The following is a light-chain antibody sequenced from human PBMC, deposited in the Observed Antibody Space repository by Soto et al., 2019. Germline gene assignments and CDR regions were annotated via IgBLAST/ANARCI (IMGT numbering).Light chain of an antibody. J-gene: IGLJ1*01. CDR3: GSYRSTSTLGV. V-gene: IGLV2-14*03. CDR1: SSDVGAYTY. CDR2: DVS. Sequence: QSVLTQPASVSGSPGQSITISCSGTSSDVGAYTYVSWYQVHPGEPPKLVIYDVSKRPSGVSNRFSGSKSGNTASLTISGLQAEDEGDYYCGSYRSTSTLGVFGTGTKVTVL.